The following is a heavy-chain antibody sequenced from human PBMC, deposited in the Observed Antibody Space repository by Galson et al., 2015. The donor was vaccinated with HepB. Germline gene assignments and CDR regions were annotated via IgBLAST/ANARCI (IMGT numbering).Heavy chain of an antibody. V-gene: IGHV3-30*18. J-gene: IGHJ6*02. D-gene: IGHD1-26*01. CDR2: LSYDGGNK. CDR1: GFTFSSYG. Sequence: SLRLSCAASGFTFSSYGMHWVRQAPGKGLEWVAVLSYDGGNKYYGDSVKGRFTISRDNAKNTLHLQMNSLRGEDTGVYYCAKEWMRSGSYIQSFYHYGMPVWGQGTTVTVSS. CDR3: AKEWMRSGSYIQSFYHYGMPV.